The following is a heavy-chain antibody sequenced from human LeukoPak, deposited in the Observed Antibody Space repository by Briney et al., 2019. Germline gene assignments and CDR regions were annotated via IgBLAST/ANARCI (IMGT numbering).Heavy chain of an antibody. CDR2: ISGSGGST. V-gene: IGHV3-23*01. Sequence: PGGSLRLSCAASGFTFSSYAMSWVRQAPGKGLEWVSAISGSGGSTYYADSVKGRLTISRDNSKNTLYLQMNSLRAEDTAVYYCAKDVGIVVVPAAIDAFDIWGQGTMVTVSS. D-gene: IGHD2-2*01. CDR1: GFTFSSYA. CDR3: AKDVGIVVVPAAIDAFDI. J-gene: IGHJ3*02.